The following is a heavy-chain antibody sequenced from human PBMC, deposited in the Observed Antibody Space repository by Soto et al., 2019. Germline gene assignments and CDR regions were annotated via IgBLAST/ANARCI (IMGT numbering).Heavy chain of an antibody. Sequence: PGGSLRLSCAASGFTFSSYGMHWVRQAPGKGLEWVAVISYDGSNKYYADSVKGRFTISRDNSKNTLYLQMNSLRAEDTAVYYCAKDLLDSCGWPEGYFDYWGQGT. CDR1: GFTFSSYG. D-gene: IGHD6-19*01. J-gene: IGHJ4*02. CDR2: ISYDGSNK. V-gene: IGHV3-30*18. CDR3: AKDLLDSCGWPEGYFDY.